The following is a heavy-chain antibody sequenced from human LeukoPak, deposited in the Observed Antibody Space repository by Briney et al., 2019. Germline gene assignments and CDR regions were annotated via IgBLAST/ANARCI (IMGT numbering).Heavy chain of an antibody. CDR1: GFTFSSYS. CDR3: ARGGSDAFDI. V-gene: IGHV3-48*01. Sequence: TGGSLRLSCAASGFTFSSYSMNWVRRAPGKGLEWVSYISSSSSTIYYADSVKGRFTISRDNAKNSLYLQMNSLRAEDTAVYYCARGGSDAFDIWGQGTMVTVSS. D-gene: IGHD3-10*01. J-gene: IGHJ3*02. CDR2: ISSSSSTI.